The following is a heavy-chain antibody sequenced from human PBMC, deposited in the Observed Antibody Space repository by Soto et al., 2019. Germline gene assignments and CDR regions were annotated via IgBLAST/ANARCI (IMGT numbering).Heavy chain of an antibody. V-gene: IGHV4-31*03. CDR1: SGSITSGGYY. CDR3: ARYPVGEPYGYLAK. Sequence: QEQLQESGPGLVKPSQTLSLTCTVSSGSITSGGYYCSWIRQLPGKGLEYIGYIYHSGSTYYNPYLKSRLTISDDTSKNQFYLKLTSVTAADTAVYHCARYPVGEPYGYLAKWGQGNPVTVSS. D-gene: IGHD5-18*01. CDR2: IYHSGST. J-gene: IGHJ4*02.